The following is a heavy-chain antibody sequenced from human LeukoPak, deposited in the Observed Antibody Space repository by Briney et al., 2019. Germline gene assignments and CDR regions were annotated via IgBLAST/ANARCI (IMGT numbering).Heavy chain of an antibody. D-gene: IGHD3-22*01. V-gene: IGHV3-11*01. CDR1: GLTLSDYY. CDR2: ISSSGSTI. J-gene: IGHJ3*02. Sequence: PGGSLRLSCAASGLTLSDYYMSWIRQARGKGLEWVSYISSSGSTICYADSVKGRFTISRDNAKNSLYLQMDSLRAEDTAVYYCASGSSGYYSYTFDIWGKGTMVTVSS. CDR3: ASGSSGYYSYTFDI.